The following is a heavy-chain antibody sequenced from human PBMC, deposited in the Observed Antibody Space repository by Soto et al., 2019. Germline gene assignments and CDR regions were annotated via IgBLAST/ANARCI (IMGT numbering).Heavy chain of an antibody. D-gene: IGHD6-13*01. CDR3: ARVSGYSIDY. Sequence: KPSETLSLTCAVYGGSFSGYYWSWIRQPPGKGLEWIGEINHSGSTNYNPSLKSRVTISVDTSKNQFSLKLSSVTAADTAVYYCARVSGYSIDYWGQGTLVTVSS. CDR1: GGSFSGYY. V-gene: IGHV4-34*01. CDR2: INHSGST. J-gene: IGHJ4*02.